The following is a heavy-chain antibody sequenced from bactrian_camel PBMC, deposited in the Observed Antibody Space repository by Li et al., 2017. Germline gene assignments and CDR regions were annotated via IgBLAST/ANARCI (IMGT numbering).Heavy chain of an antibody. J-gene: IGHJ4*01. CDR3: AAESTTGHYCTGDYWFNSAGV. CDR1: GVTDFDSITC. V-gene: IGHV3S54*01. Sequence: HVQLVESGGGSVQIGGSLELSCAATGVTDFDSITCMGWFRQAPGKDRERVASAYTGDGNAYYADSVKGRFTISRDNAKNKVSLQMNSLKAEDTGMYYCAAESTTGHYCTGDYWFNSAGVWGQGTRSPSP. D-gene: IGHD7*01. CDR2: AYTGDGNA.